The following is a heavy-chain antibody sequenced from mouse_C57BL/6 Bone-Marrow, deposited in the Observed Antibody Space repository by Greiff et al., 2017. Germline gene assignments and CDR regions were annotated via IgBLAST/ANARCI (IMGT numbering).Heavy chain of an antibody. D-gene: IGHD2-12*01. Sequence: VQLKQSGAELVRPGASVKLSCTASGFNIKDDYMHWVKQRPEQGLEWIGWIDPGNGDTEYTSKFQGKATITADTSSNTAYLQRSSLTSEDTAVYYCTARYDGLDYWGQGTTLTVSS. CDR1: GFNIKDDY. V-gene: IGHV14-4*01. CDR3: TARYDGLDY. CDR2: IDPGNGDT. J-gene: IGHJ2*01.